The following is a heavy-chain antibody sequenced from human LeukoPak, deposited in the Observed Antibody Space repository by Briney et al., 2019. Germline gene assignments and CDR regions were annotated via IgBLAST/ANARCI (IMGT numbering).Heavy chain of an antibody. J-gene: IGHJ4*02. V-gene: IGHV1-2*02. CDR3: ARAPRSAYDRSGYYFLDY. CDR2: LNPNTGGT. CDR1: GYTFTGYY. D-gene: IGHD3-22*01. Sequence: GASVKVSCKASGYTFTGYYIHWVRQAPGQGLEWMGWLNPNTGGTNYAQNFQGRVTLTRDTSVITIYMELSRLTSDDTAVYYCARAPRSAYDRSGYYFLDYWGQGTLVTVSS.